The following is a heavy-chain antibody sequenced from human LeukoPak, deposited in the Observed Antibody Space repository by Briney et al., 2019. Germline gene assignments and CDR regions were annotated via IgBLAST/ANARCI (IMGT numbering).Heavy chain of an antibody. CDR2: ISGSGGST. V-gene: IGHV3-23*01. Sequence: GGSLRLSCAASGFTFSSYAMSWVRQAPGKGLEWVSAISGSGGSTYYADSVKGRFTISRDNSKNTLYLQMNSLRAEDTAVYYCAKYALYSGSYGRGYWGQGTLVTVSA. D-gene: IGHD1-26*01. J-gene: IGHJ4*02. CDR1: GFTFSSYA. CDR3: AKYALYSGSYGRGY.